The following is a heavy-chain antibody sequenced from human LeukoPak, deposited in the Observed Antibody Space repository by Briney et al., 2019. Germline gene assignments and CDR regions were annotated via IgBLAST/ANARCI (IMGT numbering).Heavy chain of an antibody. V-gene: IGHV3-48*03. CDR3: ARENYYYYMDV. CDR2: ISSSGSTI. CDR1: GFTFSSYE. J-gene: IGHJ6*03. Sequence: GGSLRLSCAASGFTFSSYEMNWVRQAPGKGLEWVSYISSSGSTIYYADSAKGRFTISRDNAKNSLYLQMNSLRAEDTAVYYCARENYYYYMDVWGKGTTVTVSS.